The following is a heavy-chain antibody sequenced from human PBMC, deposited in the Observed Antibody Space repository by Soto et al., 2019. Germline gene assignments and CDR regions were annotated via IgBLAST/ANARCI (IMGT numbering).Heavy chain of an antibody. CDR3: ARGSKGSSWYAYWFDP. V-gene: IGHV1-8*02. J-gene: IGHJ5*02. D-gene: IGHD6-13*01. CDR2: MNPNSGNT. CDR1: GYTFTSYD. Sequence: QVQLVQSGAEVKKPGASVKVSCKASGYTFTSYDINWVRQATGQGLEWMGWMNPNSGNTGNAQKFQGRVTMTRNTTISTAYMERRRLRSEDTAVYYCARGSKGSSWYAYWFDPWGQGTLGSVSS.